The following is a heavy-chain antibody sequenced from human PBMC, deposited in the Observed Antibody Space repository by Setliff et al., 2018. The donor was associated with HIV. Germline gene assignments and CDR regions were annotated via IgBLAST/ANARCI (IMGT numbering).Heavy chain of an antibody. CDR3: ARGHSGNDY. D-gene: IGHD1-1*01. J-gene: IGHJ4*02. Sequence: ASVKVSCKASGYNFSSNGISWVRQAPGQGLEWMGWISSYNGYTKYAQEFQGRVTMTRNTSISTAYMELSSLRSEDTAIYYCARGHSGNDYWGQGTLVTVSS. CDR2: ISSYNGYT. CDR1: GYNFSSNG. V-gene: IGHV1-18*01.